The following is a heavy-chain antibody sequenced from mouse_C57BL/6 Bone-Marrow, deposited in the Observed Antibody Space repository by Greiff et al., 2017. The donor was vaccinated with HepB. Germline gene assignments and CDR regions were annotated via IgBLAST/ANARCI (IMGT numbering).Heavy chain of an antibody. CDR1: GFTFSSYA. CDR3: ARDLYYDYDKVMDY. J-gene: IGHJ4*01. Sequence: DVMLVESGGGLVKPGGSLKLSCAASGFTFSSYAMSWVRQTPEKRLEWVATISDGGSYTYYPDNVKGRFTISRDNAKNNLYLQMSHLKSEDTAMYYCARDLYYDYDKVMDYWGQGTSVTVSS. CDR2: ISDGGSYT. V-gene: IGHV5-4*01. D-gene: IGHD2-4*01.